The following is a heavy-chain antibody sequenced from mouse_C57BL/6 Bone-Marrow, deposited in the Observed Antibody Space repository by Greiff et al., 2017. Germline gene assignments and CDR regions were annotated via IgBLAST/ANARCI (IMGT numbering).Heavy chain of an antibody. CDR1: GYTFTSYG. D-gene: IGHD4-1*01. J-gene: IGHJ2*01. Sequence: QVQLQQSGAELARPGASVKLSGKASGYTFTSYGISWVKQRTGQGLEWIGEIYPRSGNTYYNEKFKGKATLTADKSSSTAYMELRSLTSDDSAVYFCAGGAGNWDVDYWGQGTTLTVSA. V-gene: IGHV1-81*01. CDR2: IYPRSGNT. CDR3: AGGAGNWDVDY.